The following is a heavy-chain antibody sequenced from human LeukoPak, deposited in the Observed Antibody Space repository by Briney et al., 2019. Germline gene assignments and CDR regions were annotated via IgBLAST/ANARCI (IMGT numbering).Heavy chain of an antibody. CDR2: IYYSGST. CDR3: ARDLWSSSSGSYFDY. Sequence: SETLSLTCTVSGGSISSGGYYWSWIRQHSGKGLEWIGYIYYSGSTYYNPSLKSRVTISVDTSKNQFSLKLSSVTAADTAVYYCARDLWSSSSGSYFDYWGQGTLVTVSS. D-gene: IGHD6-6*01. V-gene: IGHV4-31*03. J-gene: IGHJ4*02. CDR1: GGSISSGGYY.